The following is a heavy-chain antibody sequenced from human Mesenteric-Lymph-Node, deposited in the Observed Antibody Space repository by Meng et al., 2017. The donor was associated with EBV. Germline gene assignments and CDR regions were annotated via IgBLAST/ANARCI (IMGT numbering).Heavy chain of an antibody. D-gene: IGHD4-17*01. V-gene: IGHV4-61*01. Sequence: VELQGSGVRLVTPSETLSVTRTVSGGAVSSGTYSGSWIRQPPGQGLKWNGYIYYSGSTNYNPSLKSRVTTSVDTSKNQFSLKLSSVTAADTAVYYCATGLYGDYALANWGQGTLVTVSS. CDR2: IYYSGST. J-gene: IGHJ4*02. CDR3: ATGLYGDYALAN. CDR1: GGAVSSGTYS.